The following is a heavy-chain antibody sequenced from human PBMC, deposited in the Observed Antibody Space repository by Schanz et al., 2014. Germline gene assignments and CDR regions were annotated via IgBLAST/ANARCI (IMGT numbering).Heavy chain of an antibody. V-gene: IGHV1-2*06. CDR3: ASSIKAYYFDY. Sequence: QVQLVQSGAEVKKPGASVKVSCKAFGYSFTSYYIHWVRQAPGQGLEWMGQINPNSGATIYAQNFQGRVTMTRDTSISTAYMELSRLRSDDTAVYYCASSIKAYYFDYWGQGTLVTVSS. CDR1: GYSFTSYY. J-gene: IGHJ4*02. CDR2: INPNSGAT. D-gene: IGHD3-10*01.